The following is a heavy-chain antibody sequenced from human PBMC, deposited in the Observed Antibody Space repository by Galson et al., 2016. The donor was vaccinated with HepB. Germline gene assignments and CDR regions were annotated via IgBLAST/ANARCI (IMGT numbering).Heavy chain of an antibody. D-gene: IGHD6-13*01. CDR1: GGTFSSYA. Sequence: SVKVSCKASGGTFSSYAISWVRQAPGQGLEWMGGIIPIFGPANYAQKFQDRVTITADESTNTAYMELSSLRSEDTAVYYCARDGGIGAAGNWLDPWGQGTLVTVSS. CDR3: ARDGGIGAAGNWLDP. V-gene: IGHV1-69*13. J-gene: IGHJ5*02. CDR2: IIPIFGPA.